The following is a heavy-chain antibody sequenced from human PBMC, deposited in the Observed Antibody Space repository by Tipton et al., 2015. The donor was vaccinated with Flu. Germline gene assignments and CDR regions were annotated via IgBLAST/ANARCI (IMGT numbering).Heavy chain of an antibody. CDR3: ARLGYDFWSGYSNWFDP. D-gene: IGHD3-3*01. CDR2: MNPNSGNT. V-gene: IGHV1-8*01. Sequence: QSGAEVKKPGASVKASCKASGYTFTSYDINWVRQATGQGLEWMGWMNPNSGNTGYAQKFQGRVTMTRNTSISTAYMELSSLRSEDTAVYYCARLGYDFWSGYSNWFDPWGQGTLVTVSS. J-gene: IGHJ5*02. CDR1: GYTFTSYD.